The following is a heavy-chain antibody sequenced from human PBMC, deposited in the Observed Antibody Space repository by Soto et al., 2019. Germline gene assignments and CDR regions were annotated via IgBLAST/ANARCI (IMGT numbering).Heavy chain of an antibody. Sequence: EVQLLQSGGDLVQPGGSLRLSCAASGFTFRDYAMNWVRQAPGKGLEWVSTISATGGSTYHADSVKGRFTVSRDNSKDTLFLQMHSLRAEDTALYFCARDPSTGFADYWGQGALVTVSS. J-gene: IGHJ4*02. V-gene: IGHV3-23*01. D-gene: IGHD3-9*01. CDR3: ARDPSTGFADY. CDR1: GFTFRDYA. CDR2: ISATGGST.